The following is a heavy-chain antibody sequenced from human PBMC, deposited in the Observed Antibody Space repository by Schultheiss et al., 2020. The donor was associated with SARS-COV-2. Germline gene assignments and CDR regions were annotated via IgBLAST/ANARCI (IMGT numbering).Heavy chain of an antibody. CDR1: GYSFIRYW. Sequence: GESLKISCKGSGYSFIRYWIGWVRQMPGKGLEWMGIIYPGDSDTRYSPSFQGQVTISADKSISTAYLQWSSLKASDTAMYYCARHRYSSSSLLYCYYGMDVWGQGTTVTVSS. D-gene: IGHD6-6*01. V-gene: IGHV5-51*01. CDR2: IYPGDSDT. CDR3: ARHRYSSSSLLYCYYGMDV. J-gene: IGHJ6*02.